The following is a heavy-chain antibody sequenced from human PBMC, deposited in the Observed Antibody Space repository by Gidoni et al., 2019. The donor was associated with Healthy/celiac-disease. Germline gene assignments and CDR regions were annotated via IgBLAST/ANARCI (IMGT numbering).Heavy chain of an antibody. V-gene: IGHV5-51*03. CDR3: ASRMDSPDADADAFDI. CDR2: IYPGDSDT. Sequence: EVQLVQSGAAVKKPGESLKISCKGSGYSFTSYWIGWVRQMPGKGLEWMGIIYPGDSDTRYSPSFQGQVTISADKSISTAYLQWSSLKASDTAMYYCASRMDSPDADADAFDIWGQGTMVTVSS. D-gene: IGHD2-2*03. CDR1: GYSFTSYW. J-gene: IGHJ3*02.